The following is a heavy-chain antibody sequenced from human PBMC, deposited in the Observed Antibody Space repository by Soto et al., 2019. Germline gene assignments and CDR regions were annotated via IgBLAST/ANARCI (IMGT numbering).Heavy chain of an antibody. CDR2: INTDGSRT. Sequence: EVQLVESGGGLVQPGGSLRLSCAASKFTFSRYWMHWVRQTPGKGLMWVSRINTDGSRTTYADSVKGRFTISRDNAKNTVFLDMNSLRAEDTAVYYCARVASGSYDWFDPWRQGTLVTVSS. J-gene: IGHJ5*02. D-gene: IGHD1-26*01. CDR1: KFTFSRYW. V-gene: IGHV3-74*03. CDR3: ARVASGSYDWFDP.